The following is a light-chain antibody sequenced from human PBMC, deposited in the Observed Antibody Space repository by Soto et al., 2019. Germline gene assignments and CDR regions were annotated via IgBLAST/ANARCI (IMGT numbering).Light chain of an antibody. CDR3: SSYAGSNNVV. V-gene: IGLV2-8*01. Sequence: QSALTQPPSASGSPGQSVTISCNGTSSDVGGYNYVSWYQQHPGKAPKLMIYEVSKRPSGVPDRFSGSKSGNTASLTVSGLQAEDEVDYYCSSYAGSNNVVFGGGTKLTVL. CDR1: SSDVGGYNY. CDR2: EVS. J-gene: IGLJ2*01.